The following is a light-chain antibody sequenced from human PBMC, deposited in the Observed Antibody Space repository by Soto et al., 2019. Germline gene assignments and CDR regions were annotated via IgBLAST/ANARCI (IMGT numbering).Light chain of an antibody. V-gene: IGKV1-39*01. CDR1: QYISTY. J-gene: IGKJ1*01. Sequence: DIQMTQSPSSLSASVGDRVTITCRASQYISTYLSWYQQKPGKAPKLLIYAASILQSGVTSRFSGSGSGTDFTLTISSLQPEDFASYYCQQSSSDTRTFGHVTKVDIK. CDR2: AAS. CDR3: QQSSSDTRT.